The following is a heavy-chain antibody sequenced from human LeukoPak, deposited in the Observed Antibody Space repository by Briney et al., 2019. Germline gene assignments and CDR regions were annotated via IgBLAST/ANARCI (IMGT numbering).Heavy chain of an antibody. CDR1: GGSISRYY. V-gene: IGHV4-4*07. CDR2: IYTSGST. J-gene: IGHJ3*02. CDR3: ARDKLFVAFDI. D-gene: IGHD2-21*01. Sequence: PSETLSLTCTVSGGSISRYYWSWIRQPAGKGLEWIGRIYTSGSTNYNPSLKSRVTMSVDTSKNPFSLKLSSVTAADTAVYYCARDKLFVAFDIWGQGTMVTVSS.